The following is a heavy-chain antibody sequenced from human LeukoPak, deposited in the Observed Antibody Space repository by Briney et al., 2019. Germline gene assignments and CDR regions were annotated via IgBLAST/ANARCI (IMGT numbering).Heavy chain of an antibody. CDR3: ARDALSFYYDSSGYYPDAFDI. Sequence: GGSLRLSCAASGFTFGDYYMSWIRQAPGKGLEWVPYISSSSSYTNYADSVKGRFTISRDNAKNSLYLQMNSLRAEDTAVYYCARDALSFYYDSSGYYPDAFDIWGQGTMVTVSS. V-gene: IGHV3-11*05. D-gene: IGHD3-22*01. CDR1: GFTFGDYY. J-gene: IGHJ3*02. CDR2: ISSSSSYT.